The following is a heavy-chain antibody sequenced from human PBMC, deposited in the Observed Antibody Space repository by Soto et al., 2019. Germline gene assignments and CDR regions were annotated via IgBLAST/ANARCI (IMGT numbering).Heavy chain of an antibody. Sequence: GGSLRLSCAASGFTFSSYAMSWVRQAPGKGLEWVSAISGSGGSTYYADSVKGRFTISRDNSKNTLYLQMNSLRAEDTAVYYCAKGSGVDDFWSGYTDSYYFDYWGQGTLVTVSS. CDR2: ISGSGGST. CDR1: GFTFSSYA. D-gene: IGHD3-3*01. J-gene: IGHJ4*02. CDR3: AKGSGVDDFWSGYTDSYYFDY. V-gene: IGHV3-23*01.